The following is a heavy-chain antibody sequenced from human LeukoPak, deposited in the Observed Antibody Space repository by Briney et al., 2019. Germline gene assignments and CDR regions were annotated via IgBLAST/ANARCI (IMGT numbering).Heavy chain of an antibody. Sequence: ASVKVSCKASGYTFTSYDINWARQATGQGLEWMGWMNPNSGNTGYAQKFQGRVTMTRNTSISTAYMELSSLRSEDTAVYYCARLDYDILTGSFVIDYWGQGTLVTVSS. CDR2: MNPNSGNT. CDR1: GYTFTSYD. V-gene: IGHV1-8*01. D-gene: IGHD3-9*01. CDR3: ARLDYDILTGSFVIDY. J-gene: IGHJ4*02.